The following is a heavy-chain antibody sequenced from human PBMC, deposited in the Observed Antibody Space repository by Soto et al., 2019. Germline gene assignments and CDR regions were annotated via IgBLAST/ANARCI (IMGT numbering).Heavy chain of an antibody. Sequence: GGSLRLSCAASGFTFSSYAMHWVRQAPGKGLEWVAVISYDGSNKYYADSVRGRFTISRDNSKNTLYLQMNSLRAEDTAVYYCARDHYSNYPYYFDYWGQGTLVTVSS. CDR3: ARDHYSNYPYYFDY. D-gene: IGHD4-4*01. V-gene: IGHV3-30-3*01. CDR1: GFTFSSYA. J-gene: IGHJ4*02. CDR2: ISYDGSNK.